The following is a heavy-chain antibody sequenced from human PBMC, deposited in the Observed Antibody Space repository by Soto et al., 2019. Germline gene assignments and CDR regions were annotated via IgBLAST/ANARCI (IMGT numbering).Heavy chain of an antibody. D-gene: IGHD6-13*01. J-gene: IGHJ5*02. CDR3: ARVKQQLVLTLDP. V-gene: IGHV4-59*01. CDR2: IYYSGST. Sequence: TSETLSLTCTVSGGSISSYYWSWIRQPPGKGLEWIGYIYYSGSTNYNPSLKSRVTISVDTSKNQFSLKLSSVTAADTAVYYCARVKQQLVLTLDPWGQGTLVTVSS. CDR1: GGSISSYY.